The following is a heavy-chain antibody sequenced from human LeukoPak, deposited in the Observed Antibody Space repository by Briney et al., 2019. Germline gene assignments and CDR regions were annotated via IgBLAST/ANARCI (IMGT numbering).Heavy chain of an antibody. CDR1: GYTFTGYY. V-gene: IGHV1-2*02. Sequence: ASVKVSCKASGYTFTGYYMHWVRQAPGQGLEWMGWINPNSGGTNYPQKFQGRVTMTRDTSISTAYMELSRLRSDDTAVYYCARDRGVDYCSGGSCSHYYYYMDVWGKGTTVTISS. D-gene: IGHD2-15*01. CDR3: ARDRGVDYCSGGSCSHYYYYMDV. J-gene: IGHJ6*03. CDR2: INPNSGGT.